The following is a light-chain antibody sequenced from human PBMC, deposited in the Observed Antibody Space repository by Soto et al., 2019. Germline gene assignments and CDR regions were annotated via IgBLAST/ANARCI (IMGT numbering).Light chain of an antibody. CDR1: SSNIGSNY. Sequence: QSVLTQPPSASGTPGQRVTISCSGSSSNIGSNYVYWYQQLPGTAPKLLIYRNNQRPSGVPDRFSGSKSGTSASLAISGLXXEDEADYYCAAWDDSRVVFGGGTQLTVL. V-gene: IGLV1-47*01. CDR3: AAWDDSRVV. CDR2: RNN. J-gene: IGLJ2*01.